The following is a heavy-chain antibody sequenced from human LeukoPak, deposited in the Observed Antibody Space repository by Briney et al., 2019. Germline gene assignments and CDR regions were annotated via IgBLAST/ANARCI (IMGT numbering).Heavy chain of an antibody. Sequence: SETPSLTCTVSGGSISSGSYYWSWIRQPAGKGLEWIGRIYTSGSTNYNPSLKSRVTISVDTSKNQFSLKLSSVTAADTAVYYCARDLGYCSGGSCYHDYWGQGTLVTVSS. D-gene: IGHD2-15*01. CDR3: ARDLGYCSGGSCYHDY. CDR2: IYTSGST. J-gene: IGHJ4*02. V-gene: IGHV4-61*02. CDR1: GGSISSGSYY.